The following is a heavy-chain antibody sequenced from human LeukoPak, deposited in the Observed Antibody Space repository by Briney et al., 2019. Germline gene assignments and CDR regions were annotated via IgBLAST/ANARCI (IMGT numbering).Heavy chain of an antibody. Sequence: GASVKVSCKASGYTFTSYGISWVRQAPGQGLEWMGWISAYNGNTNYAQKLQGRVTMTTDTSTSTAYMELRSLRSDDTAVYYCARVPEDVYYDSSGDYFDYWGQGTLVTVSS. CDR3: ARVPEDVYYDSSGDYFDY. J-gene: IGHJ4*02. V-gene: IGHV1-18*01. CDR1: GYTFTSYG. D-gene: IGHD3-22*01. CDR2: ISAYNGNT.